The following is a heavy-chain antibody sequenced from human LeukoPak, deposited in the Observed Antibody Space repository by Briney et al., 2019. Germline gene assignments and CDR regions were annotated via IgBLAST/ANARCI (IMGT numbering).Heavy chain of an antibody. V-gene: IGHV1-18*01. CDR2: ISAYNGNT. CDR1: GYTFTSHG. D-gene: IGHD5/OR15-5a*01. J-gene: IGHJ4*02. Sequence: ASVKVSCKASGYTFTSHGISWVRQAPGQGLEWMGWISAYNGNTNYAQKLQGRVTMTTDTSTSTVYMELSSLRSEDTAVYYCARATLYDYYFNYWGQGTLVTVSS. CDR3: ARATLYDYYFNY.